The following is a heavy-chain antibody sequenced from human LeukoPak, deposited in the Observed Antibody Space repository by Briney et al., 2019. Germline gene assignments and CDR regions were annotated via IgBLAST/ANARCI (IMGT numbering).Heavy chain of an antibody. V-gene: IGHV3-7*03. J-gene: IGHJ6*03. D-gene: IGHD4-23*01. CDR1: GGSISSSSYY. CDR3: ARVGNPVYYYYMDV. CDR2: IKQESGEI. Sequence: PSETLSLTCTVSGGSISSSSYYWGWIRQPPGKGLEWVANIKQESGEIYYVDSVKGRFTISRDNAKTSLFLQMNSLRAEDTAVYYCARVGNPVYYYYMDVWGKGTTVTISS.